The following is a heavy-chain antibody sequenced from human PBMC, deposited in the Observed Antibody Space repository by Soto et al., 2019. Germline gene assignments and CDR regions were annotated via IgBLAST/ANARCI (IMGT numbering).Heavy chain of an antibody. J-gene: IGHJ6*02. D-gene: IGHD3-9*01. CDR1: GYTFTDYY. CDR2: VNPNSGGT. V-gene: IGHV1-2*02. CDR3: AHSYYDIYHYGMDV. Sequence: ASVKVSCKASGYTFTDYYIHWVRQAPGQGLEWMGWVNPNSGGTNYAQKFQGRLTITKDTSKNQVVLTMTNMDPVDTATYYCAHSYYDIYHYGMDVWGQGTTVTVS.